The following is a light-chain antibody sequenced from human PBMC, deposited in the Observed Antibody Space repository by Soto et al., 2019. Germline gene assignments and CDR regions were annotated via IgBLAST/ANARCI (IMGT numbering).Light chain of an antibody. CDR2: DTS. V-gene: IGKV3-15*01. CDR3: QHTLKWPPT. J-gene: IGKJ1*01. Sequence: EIVLTQSPATLSLCPWEIATLSCRASQSVTKYLVWYQQKPGQAPRLLIYDTSARAAGIPARFSGSGSATEFTLTISSLQSEDFALYYCQHTLKWPPTFGQGTKVDIK. CDR1: QSVTKY.